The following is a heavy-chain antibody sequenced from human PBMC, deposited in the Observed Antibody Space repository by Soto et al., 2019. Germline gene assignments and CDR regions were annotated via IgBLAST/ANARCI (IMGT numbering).Heavy chain of an antibody. CDR1: GGSISSSNW. V-gene: IGHV4-4*02. D-gene: IGHD5-12*01. Sequence: QVQLQESGPGLVKPSGTLSLTCAVSGGSISSSNWWSWVRQPPGKGLEWIGEMFHSGNTIYHPSLQGRVTTSLDISKNQFSLEVSSVTAAHTAVYYCANRQWLRWNFDHWGQGTLVTVPS. CDR3: ANRQWLRWNFDH. CDR2: MFHSGNT. J-gene: IGHJ4*02.